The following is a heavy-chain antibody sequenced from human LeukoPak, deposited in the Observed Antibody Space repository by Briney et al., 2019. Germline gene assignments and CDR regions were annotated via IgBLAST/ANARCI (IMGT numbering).Heavy chain of an antibody. CDR1: GFTFSSYS. Sequence: GGSLRLSCAASGFTFSSYSMNWVRQAPGKGLEWVSSISTGSNSIYYADSVKGRSTISRDNAKNSVYLQMNSLRAEDTAVYYCARDQSDYYGSGSYSEGSYWGQGTLVTVSS. CDR3: ARDQSDYYGSGSYSEGSY. V-gene: IGHV3-21*01. CDR2: ISTGSNSI. D-gene: IGHD3-10*01. J-gene: IGHJ4*02.